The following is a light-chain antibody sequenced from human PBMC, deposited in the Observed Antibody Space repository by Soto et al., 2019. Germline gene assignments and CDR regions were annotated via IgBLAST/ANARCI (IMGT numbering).Light chain of an antibody. CDR3: QQRSNWPRT. J-gene: IGKJ1*01. V-gene: IGKV3-11*01. CDR1: QSVSSY. CDR2: DAS. Sequence: EIVLTQSPATLSLSPGERATLSCRASQSVSSYLAWYQQKPGQAPRLLIYDASNRATGIPARFSGSGSGTDFTLTISXLEPEDSAVYYCQQRSNWPRTFGQGTKV.